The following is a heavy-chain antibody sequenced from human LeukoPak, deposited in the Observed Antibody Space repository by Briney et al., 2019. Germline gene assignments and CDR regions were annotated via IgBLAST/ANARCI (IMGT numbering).Heavy chain of an antibody. Sequence: GGSLRLSCAASGFTFSSYAMHWVRQAPGKGLEWVAVISYDGSNKYYADSVKGRFTISRDNSKNTPYLQMNSLRAEDTAVYYCARDPAGIAVAGIVFDYWGQGTLVTVSS. CDR2: ISYDGSNK. CDR1: GFTFSSYA. V-gene: IGHV3-30-3*01. J-gene: IGHJ4*02. D-gene: IGHD6-19*01. CDR3: ARDPAGIAVAGIVFDY.